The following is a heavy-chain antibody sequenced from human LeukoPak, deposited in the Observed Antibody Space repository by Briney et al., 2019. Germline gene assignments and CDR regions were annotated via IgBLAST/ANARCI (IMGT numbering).Heavy chain of an antibody. CDR1: GGTISLYY. Sequence: PSETLSLTCTVSGGTISLYYWSWIRQPPGKGLEWIGYIYYSGSTIYNPALESRVTMSVDRSRNQFSLRLTSVTAADTAVYYCARRDFNGAGSHYDNWGQGTLVAVSS. CDR3: ARRDFNGAGSHYDN. V-gene: IGHV4-59*08. D-gene: IGHD3-10*01. CDR2: IYYSGST. J-gene: IGHJ4*02.